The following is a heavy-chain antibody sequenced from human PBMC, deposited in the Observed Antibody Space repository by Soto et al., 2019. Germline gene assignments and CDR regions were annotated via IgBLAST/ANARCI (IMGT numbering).Heavy chain of an antibody. CDR2: IYHSGST. Sequence: SETLSLTCAVSSDSISSSNWWSWVRQPPGKGLEWIGEIYHSGSTNYNPSLKSRVTISVDKSKNQFSLNLSSVTAADTAVYYCARTTVTTNYYYYYMDVWGKGPRSPSP. D-gene: IGHD4-17*01. CDR1: SDSISSSNW. V-gene: IGHV4-4*02. CDR3: ARTTVTTNYYYYYMDV. J-gene: IGHJ6*03.